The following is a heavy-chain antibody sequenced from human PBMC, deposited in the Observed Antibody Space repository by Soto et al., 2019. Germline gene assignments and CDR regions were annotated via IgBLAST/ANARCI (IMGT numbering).Heavy chain of an antibody. Sequence: PGGSLRLSCAASGFTFSSYAMSWVRQAPGKGLEWVSAISGSGGSTYYADSVKGRFTISRDNSKNTLYLQMNSLRAEDTAVYYCAKVGSSGWYFLLDPWGQGTLVTVSS. D-gene: IGHD6-19*01. CDR1: GFTFSSYA. V-gene: IGHV3-23*01. CDR2: ISGSGGST. J-gene: IGHJ5*02. CDR3: AKVGSSGWYFLLDP.